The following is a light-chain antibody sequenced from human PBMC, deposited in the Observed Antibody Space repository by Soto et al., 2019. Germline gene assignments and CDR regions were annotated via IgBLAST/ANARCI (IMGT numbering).Light chain of an antibody. Sequence: DIQVTQSPSSVSASVGGRVTITCRASQDIAAYLAWYQHKPGRAPELLIHAASSLQSGVPSRFSGSGSGTDFTLTINSLQPEDFATYYCQQAYSFPITFGQGTRLEI. CDR1: QDIAAY. V-gene: IGKV1D-12*01. J-gene: IGKJ5*01. CDR2: AAS. CDR3: QQAYSFPIT.